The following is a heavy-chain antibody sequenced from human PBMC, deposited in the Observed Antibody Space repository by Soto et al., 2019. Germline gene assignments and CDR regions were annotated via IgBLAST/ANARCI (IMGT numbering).Heavy chain of an antibody. CDR3: ARHGVLKYGMDV. CDR1: GGSISSSSYY. Sequence: QLQLQESGPGLVKPSETLSLTCTVSGGSISSSSYYWGWIRQPPGKGLEWLGSIYYSGSTTYTPALRGGVTISVDTSKNRFSLQLSSVTAADTAVYYWARHGVLKYGMDVWGRGTTVAVSS. J-gene: IGHJ6*04. D-gene: IGHD3-10*01. V-gene: IGHV4-39*01. CDR2: IYYSGST.